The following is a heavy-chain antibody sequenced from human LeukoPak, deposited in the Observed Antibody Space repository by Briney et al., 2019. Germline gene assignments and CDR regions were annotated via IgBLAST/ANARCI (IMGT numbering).Heavy chain of an antibody. D-gene: IGHD5-12*01. Sequence: ASVKVSCKASGYTFTSYAMHWVRQAPGQRLEWMGWINAGNGNTKYSQKFQGRVTITRDTSASTAYVELSSLRSEDTAVYYCARLATTPYYYYYGMDVWGQGTTVTVSS. J-gene: IGHJ6*02. CDR3: ARLATTPYYYYYGMDV. CDR1: GYTFTSYA. V-gene: IGHV1-3*01. CDR2: INAGNGNT.